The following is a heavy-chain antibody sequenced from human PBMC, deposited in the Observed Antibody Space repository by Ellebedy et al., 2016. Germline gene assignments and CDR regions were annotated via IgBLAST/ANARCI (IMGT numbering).Heavy chain of an antibody. Sequence: SGPTLVKPTQTLTLTCTFSGFSLSTNRVTVGWVRQPPGKALEWLAFIYGNDDKRYSPSLKSRLTITKDTSKNQVVLTMTNMDPVDTATYYCAHRTTVTSVDYWGQGTLVTVSS. CDR2: IYGNDDK. J-gene: IGHJ4*02. D-gene: IGHD4-11*01. CDR1: GFSLSTNRVT. CDR3: AHRTTVTSVDY. V-gene: IGHV2-5*01.